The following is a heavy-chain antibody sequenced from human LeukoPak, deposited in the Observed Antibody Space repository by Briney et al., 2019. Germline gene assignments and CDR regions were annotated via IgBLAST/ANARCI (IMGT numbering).Heavy chain of an antibody. Sequence: PSVKVPCKASGGTFSSYAISWVRQAPGQGLEWMGRINPDSGDTIFAQRFQGRVTMSRDTSITTAYMEVSRLRPDDTAVYFCARDQGRLSTSWYTGYWGQGTQVTVSS. D-gene: IGHD6-13*01. J-gene: IGHJ4*02. CDR1: GGTFSSYA. CDR3: ARDQGRLSTSWYTGY. V-gene: IGHV1-2*06. CDR2: INPDSGDT.